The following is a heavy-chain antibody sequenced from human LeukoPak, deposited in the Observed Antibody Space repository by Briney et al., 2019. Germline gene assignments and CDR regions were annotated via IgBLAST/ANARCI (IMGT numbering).Heavy chain of an antibody. Sequence: GGSLRLSCAASGFTFSSYAMNWVRQAPGKGLEWVSSISSGSTYIYYADSMKGRFTVSRDNAQNSLYLQMNSLRAEDTAVYYCARVGTPSYYYGMDVWGQGTTVTVFS. D-gene: IGHD1-1*01. CDR2: ISSGSTYI. CDR1: GFTFSSYA. V-gene: IGHV3-21*01. CDR3: ARVGTPSYYYGMDV. J-gene: IGHJ6*02.